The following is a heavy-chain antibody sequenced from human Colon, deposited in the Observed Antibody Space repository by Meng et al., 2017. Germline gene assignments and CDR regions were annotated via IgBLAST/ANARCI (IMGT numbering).Heavy chain of an antibody. CDR1: GYTFTGYY. V-gene: IGHV1-2*06. J-gene: IGHJ1*01. CDR3: VVAATLAKTAYFQH. Sequence: ASVKVSCKASGYTFTGYYMHWVRQAPGQGLEWMGRINPNSGGTNYAQKFQGRVTMTRDTSISTDYMELSRLRSDDTAVYYCVVAATLAKTAYFQHWGQGTLVTVSS. CDR2: INPNSGGT. D-gene: IGHD2-15*01.